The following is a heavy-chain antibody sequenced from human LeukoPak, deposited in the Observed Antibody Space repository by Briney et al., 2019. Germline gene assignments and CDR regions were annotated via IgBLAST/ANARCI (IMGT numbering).Heavy chain of an antibody. CDR1: GYTFTSYG. D-gene: IGHD6-13*01. CDR2: ISAYNGNT. J-gene: IGHJ4*02. V-gene: IGHV1-18*01. Sequence: ASVKVSCKASGYTFTSYGISWVRQAPGQGLEWMGWISAYNGNTNYAQKLQGRVTMTTDTSTSTAHMELRSLRSDDTAVYYCARAAPIAAAGIDYWGQGTLVTVSS. CDR3: ARAAPIAAAGIDY.